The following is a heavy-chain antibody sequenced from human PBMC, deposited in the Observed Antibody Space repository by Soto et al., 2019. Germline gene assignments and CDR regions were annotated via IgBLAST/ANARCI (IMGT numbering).Heavy chain of an antibody. CDR1: GFTVSSNY. D-gene: IGHD4-17*01. CDR3: ARDRRDYGGYYFDY. J-gene: IGHJ4*02. V-gene: IGHV3-66*01. Sequence: EVQLVESGGGLVQPGGSLRLSCAASGFTVSSNYMSWVRQAPGKGLEWVSVIYSGGSTYYADSVKGRFTISRDNSKNTLYLQMNSLRAEDTAVYYCARDRRDYGGYYFDYWGQGTLVTVSS. CDR2: IYSGGST.